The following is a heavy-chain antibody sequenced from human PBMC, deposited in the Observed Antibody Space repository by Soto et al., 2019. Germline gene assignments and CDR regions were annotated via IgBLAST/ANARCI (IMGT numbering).Heavy chain of an antibody. CDR1: GGSISSGGYS. CDR2: IYHSGNT. V-gene: IGHV4-30-2*01. Sequence: QLQLQESGSGLVKPSQTLSLTCAVSGGSISSGGYSWIWIRQPPGKGLEWIGYIYHSGNTYYNPSLQSRVTISVDRSKKQFSLKRSSVTAADTDVYYCASDGVGYGSGSFDYWGQGTLVTVSS. J-gene: IGHJ4*02. CDR3: ASDGVGYGSGSFDY. D-gene: IGHD3-10*01.